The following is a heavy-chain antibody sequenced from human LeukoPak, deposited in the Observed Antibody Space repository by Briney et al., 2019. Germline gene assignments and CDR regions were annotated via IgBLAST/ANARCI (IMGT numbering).Heavy chain of an antibody. CDR3: ARELGGQRGYSGYRNYYMDV. CDR2: ISSSGSTI. J-gene: IGHJ6*03. D-gene: IGHD5-12*01. Sequence: GGSLRLSCAASGFTFSSYEMNWVRQAPGKGLEWVSYISSSGSTIYYADSVKGRFTISRDNAKNSLYLQMNSLRAEDTAVYYCARELGGQRGYSGYRNYYMDVWGKGTTVTISS. CDR1: GFTFSSYE. V-gene: IGHV3-48*03.